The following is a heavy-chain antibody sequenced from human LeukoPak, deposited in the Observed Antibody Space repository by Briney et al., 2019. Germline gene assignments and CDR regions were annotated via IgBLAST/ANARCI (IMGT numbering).Heavy chain of an antibody. CDR3: AKDVSHYMDTFDM. Sequence: GGSLRLSCAASGLTFSGYDMHWVRQAPGKGPEWVAVMSYGGQNERYADSVKGRFTVSRDSSKNTLYLQMNSLRAEDTALYYCAKDVSHYMDTFDMWGQGTMVTVSS. V-gene: IGHV3-30*18. CDR1: GLTFSGYD. J-gene: IGHJ3*02. CDR2: MSYGGQNE. D-gene: IGHD3-10*01.